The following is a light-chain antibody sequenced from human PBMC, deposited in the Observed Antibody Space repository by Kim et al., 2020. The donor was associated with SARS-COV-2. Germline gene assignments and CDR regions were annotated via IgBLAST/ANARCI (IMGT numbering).Light chain of an antibody. J-gene: IGKJ4*01. CDR1: QDGSSY. CDR3: LQHNSYPLT. V-gene: IGKV1-17*03. Sequence: ALIGDRITIPCRASQDGSSYLAWFQQKPGKVPQRLIYGASSRQSGVPSRFSGRGSGTEFTLTISGLQPEDFATYYCLQHNSYPLTFGGGTKLEI. CDR2: GAS.